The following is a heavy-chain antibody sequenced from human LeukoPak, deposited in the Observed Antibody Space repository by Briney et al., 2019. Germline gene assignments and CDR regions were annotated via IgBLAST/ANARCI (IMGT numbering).Heavy chain of an antibody. J-gene: IGHJ4*02. Sequence: GGSLRLSCAASGFTFKNYAMHWVRQAPGKGLDWVAIIYYGGSNHADSVKGRFTISRDDSKNTLYLQMNSLRDEDTAVYYCARGAIATRPDYWGQGTLVTVSS. V-gene: IGHV3-33*01. CDR1: GFTFKNYA. CDR3: ARGAIATRPDY. D-gene: IGHD6-6*01. CDR2: IYYGGS.